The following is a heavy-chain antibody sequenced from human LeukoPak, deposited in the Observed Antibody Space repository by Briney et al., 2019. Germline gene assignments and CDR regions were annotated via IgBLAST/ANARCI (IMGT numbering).Heavy chain of an antibody. V-gene: IGHV3-9*01. CDR3: AKGQQWLATTSADY. CDR1: GFTFDDYA. D-gene: IGHD6-19*01. CDR2: ISWNSGSI. Sequence: PGGSLRLSCAASGFTFDDYAMHWVRQAPGKGLEWVSGISWNSGSIGYADSVKGRFTISRDNAKNSLYLQMNSLRAEDTALYYCAKGQQWLATTSADYWGQGTLVTVSS. J-gene: IGHJ4*02.